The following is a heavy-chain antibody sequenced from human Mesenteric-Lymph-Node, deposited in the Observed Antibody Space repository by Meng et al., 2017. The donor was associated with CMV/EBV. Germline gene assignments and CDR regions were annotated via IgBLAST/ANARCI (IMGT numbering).Heavy chain of an antibody. V-gene: IGHV3-66*02. CDR1: GFIVSSNY. D-gene: IGHD4-17*01. CDR2: IYSGGST. J-gene: IGHJ4*02. Sequence: GESLKISCAASGFIVSSNYMSWVRQAPGKGLEWVSIIYSGGSTYYADSVKGRFTISRDNSKNTLSLQMNSLRAEDTAVYYCARQLTTVTTSFDFWGQETLVTVSS. CDR3: ARQLTTVTTSFDF.